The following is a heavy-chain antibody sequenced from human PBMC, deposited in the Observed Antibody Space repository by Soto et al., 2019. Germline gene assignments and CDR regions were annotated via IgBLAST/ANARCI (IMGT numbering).Heavy chain of an antibody. J-gene: IGHJ5*02. V-gene: IGHV1-18*01. D-gene: IGHD6-13*01. CDR3: ARDVSGGYSSSWYSWFDP. Sequence: ASVKVSCKASGYTFTSYGISWVRQAPGQGLEWMGWISAYNGNTNYAQKLQGRVTMTTDTSTSTAYMELRSLRSDDTAVYYCARDVSGGYSSSWYSWFDPWGQGTLVTVSS. CDR1: GYTFTSYG. CDR2: ISAYNGNT.